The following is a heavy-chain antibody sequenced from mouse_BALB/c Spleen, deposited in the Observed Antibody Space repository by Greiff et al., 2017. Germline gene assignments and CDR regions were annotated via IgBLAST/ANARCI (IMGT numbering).Heavy chain of an antibody. CDR1: GYTFTDYE. V-gene: IGHV1-15*01. CDR3: ARGGILRLRSYYAMDY. J-gene: IGHJ4*01. Sequence: VQLQQSGAELVRPGASVTLSCKASGYTFTDYEMHWVKQTPVHGLEWIGAIDPETGGTAYNQKFKGKATLTADKSSSTAYMELRSLTSEDSAVYYCARGGILRLRSYYAMDYWGQGTSVTVSS. D-gene: IGHD1-2*01. CDR2: IDPETGGT.